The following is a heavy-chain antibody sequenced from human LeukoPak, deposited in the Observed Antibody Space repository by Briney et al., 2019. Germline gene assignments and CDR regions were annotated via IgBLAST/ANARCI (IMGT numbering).Heavy chain of an antibody. D-gene: IGHD1-26*01. CDR1: GGSFSGYY. Sequence: PSETLSLTCAVYGGSFSGYYWSWIRQPPGKGLEWIGEINHSGSTNYNPSLKSRVTISVDTSKNQFSLKLSSVTATDTAVYYCARRGGAAPTTEAWGQGTLVTVSS. CDR3: ARRGGAAPTTEA. V-gene: IGHV4-34*01. CDR2: INHSGST. J-gene: IGHJ5*02.